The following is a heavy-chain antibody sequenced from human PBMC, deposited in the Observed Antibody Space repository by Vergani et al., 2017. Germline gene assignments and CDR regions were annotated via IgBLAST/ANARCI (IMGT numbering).Heavy chain of an antibody. CDR3: ARDPHYGDYADFYYMDV. D-gene: IGHD4-17*01. Sequence: QVQLVESGGGLVKPGGSLRLSCAASGFTFSDYYMSWIRQAPGKGLEWVSYISSSGSTIYYADSVKGRFTISRDNSKNTLYLQMNSLRAEDTAVYYCARDPHYGDYADFYYMDVWGKGTTVTVSS. J-gene: IGHJ6*03. CDR2: ISSSGSTI. CDR1: GFTFSDYY. V-gene: IGHV3-11*04.